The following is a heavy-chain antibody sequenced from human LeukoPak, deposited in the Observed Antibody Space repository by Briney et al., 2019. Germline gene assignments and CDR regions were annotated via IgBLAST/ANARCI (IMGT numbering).Heavy chain of an antibody. CDR3: VRSYDR. D-gene: IGHD3-16*01. CDR1: GFTFSNAW. V-gene: IGHV3-7*01. CDR2: IKEDGSEK. Sequence: GGSLRLSCVASGFTFSNAWMTWVRQAPGKGLEWVANIKEDGSEKYYVHSVEGRFTISRDNAKKSLYLQMNSLRAEDTAVYYCVRSYDRWGQGTLVTVSS. J-gene: IGHJ4*02.